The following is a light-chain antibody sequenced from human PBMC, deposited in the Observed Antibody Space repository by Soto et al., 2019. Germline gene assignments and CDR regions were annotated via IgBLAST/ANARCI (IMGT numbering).Light chain of an antibody. J-gene: IGLJ1*01. Sequence: QSALTQPRSVSGSPGQSVTISCTGTSSDVGGYNYVYWYQQHPGKAPKVMIYDVSERPSGVTDRFSGSKSGNTASLTISGLQAEDEADYYCCSYAGSPRYVFGTGTKLTVL. V-gene: IGLV2-11*01. CDR3: CSYAGSPRYV. CDR2: DVS. CDR1: SSDVGGYNY.